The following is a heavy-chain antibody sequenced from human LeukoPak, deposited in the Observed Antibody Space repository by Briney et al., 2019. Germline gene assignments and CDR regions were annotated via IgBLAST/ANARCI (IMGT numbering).Heavy chain of an antibody. V-gene: IGHV3-43*01. CDR1: GFSFDDYS. Sequence: GGSLRLSCAASGFSFDDYSMHWVRQGPGKSLEWVSVISWDGTRTYYADSVKGRFTVSRDNSKNSLFLQMNSLRGEDMALYYCAKGLVGSSIADFFDYWGQGILVTVSS. CDR2: ISWDGTRT. J-gene: IGHJ4*02. CDR3: AKGLVGSSIADFFDY. D-gene: IGHD6-6*01.